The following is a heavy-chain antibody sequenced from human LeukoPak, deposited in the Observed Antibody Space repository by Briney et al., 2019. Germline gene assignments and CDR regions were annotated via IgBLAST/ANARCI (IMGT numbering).Heavy chain of an antibody. D-gene: IGHD5-18*01. CDR2: IGEDGNEK. Sequence: GGSLRLSCTAPGITFSSYWMNWVRQAPGKGLEWVANIGEDGNEKYYVDSVKGRFTISRDSAKNSLYLQMNSLRAEDTAVYYCARDIGGYSYGQLIFDYWGQGTLVTVSS. V-gene: IGHV3-7*01. J-gene: IGHJ4*02. CDR1: GITFSSYW. CDR3: ARDIGGYSYGQLIFDY.